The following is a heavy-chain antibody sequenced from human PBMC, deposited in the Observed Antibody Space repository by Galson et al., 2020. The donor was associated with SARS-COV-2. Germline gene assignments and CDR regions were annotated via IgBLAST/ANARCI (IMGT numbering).Heavy chain of an antibody. D-gene: IGHD2-2*01. J-gene: IGHJ4*02. V-gene: IGHV4-39*01. CDR3: ARHVGDIVVVPAASFVDY. CDR2: IYYSGST. Sequence: SETLSLTCTVSGGSISSSSYYWGWIRQPPGKGLEWIGSIYYSGSTYYNPSLKSRVTISVDTSKNQFSLKLSSVTAADTAVYYCARHVGDIVVVPAASFVDYWGQGTLVTVSS. CDR1: GGSISSSSYY.